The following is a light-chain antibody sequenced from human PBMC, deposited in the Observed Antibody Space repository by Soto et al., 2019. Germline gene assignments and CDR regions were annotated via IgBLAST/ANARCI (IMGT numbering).Light chain of an antibody. Sequence: QSVLTQPPSASGAPGPTGTISCSGSSSSIGKNTVNWYQQLPGTAPKLLIHANNQRPSGVPDRLSGSKSGTSASLAISWLQSEEADYYCAAWDDSLNGYVFGTGTKVTVL. CDR1: SSSIGKNT. J-gene: IGLJ1*01. V-gene: IGLV1-44*01. CDR3: AAWDDSLNGYV. CDR2: ANN.